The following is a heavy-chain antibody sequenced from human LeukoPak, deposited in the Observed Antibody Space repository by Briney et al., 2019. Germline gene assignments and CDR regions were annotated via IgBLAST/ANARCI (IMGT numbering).Heavy chain of an antibody. CDR3: ARGGWLKTSHYFDF. J-gene: IGHJ4*02. D-gene: IGHD5-24*01. CDR2: MYSSGSS. Sequence: SETLSLTCTVSGASINNYFWSWVRQPPGKGLEWIGYMYSSGSSTYNPSLKSRVTMSIDPSRNQLSLRVTSVTAADTAVYYCARGGWLKTSHYFDFWGQGSLVTVSS. V-gene: IGHV4-59*01. CDR1: GASINNYF.